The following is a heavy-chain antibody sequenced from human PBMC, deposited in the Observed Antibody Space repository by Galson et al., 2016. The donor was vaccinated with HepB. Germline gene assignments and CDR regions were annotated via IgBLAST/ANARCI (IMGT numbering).Heavy chain of an antibody. CDR1: GGTFSSFA. CDR2: IMPIFGTP. Sequence: SVKVSCKASGGTFSSFAISWVRQAPGQGLEWMGGIMPIFGTPNYAQKFQGRVTITADELTSTSYMELSSLRSEDTAVYYCARGFIAAVAWFDPWGQGTMVTVSS. CDR3: ARGFIAAVAWFDP. D-gene: IGHD6-13*01. V-gene: IGHV1-69*13. J-gene: IGHJ3*01.